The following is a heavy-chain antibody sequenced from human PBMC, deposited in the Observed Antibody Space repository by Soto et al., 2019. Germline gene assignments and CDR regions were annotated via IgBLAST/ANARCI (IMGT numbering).Heavy chain of an antibody. J-gene: IGHJ4*02. V-gene: IGHV3-23*01. CDR3: VRDHNWAFDY. D-gene: IGHD1-20*01. Sequence: PGGSLRLSCAASGFTFSNYAMTWVRQTPGKGLEWVSEISGSGGTTYSADSVKGRFTISRDNSKNTLYLQMNSLRAEDTALYYCVRDHNWAFDYWAPGTLVTVSS. CDR2: ISGSGGTT. CDR1: GFTFSNYA.